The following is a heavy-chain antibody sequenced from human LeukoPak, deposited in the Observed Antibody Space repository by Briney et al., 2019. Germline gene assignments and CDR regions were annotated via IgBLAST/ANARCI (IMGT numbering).Heavy chain of an antibody. CDR2: IYFSGST. V-gene: IGHV4-59*01. Sequence: SETLPLTCTVSGGSIYGYYWSWIRQPPGKGLEWIGYIYFSGSTKYNPSLKSRVPISVDTSKNQFALNLSSVTAADTAMYYCARGEAAASTVWYFDLWGRGTLVTVSS. J-gene: IGHJ2*01. D-gene: IGHD6-13*01. CDR1: GGSIYGYY. CDR3: ARGEAAASTVWYFDL.